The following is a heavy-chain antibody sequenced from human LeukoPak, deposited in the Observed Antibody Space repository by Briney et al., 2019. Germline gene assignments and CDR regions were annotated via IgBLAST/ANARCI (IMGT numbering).Heavy chain of an antibody. V-gene: IGHV1-2*06. CDR2: INPNSGGT. J-gene: IGHJ4*02. Sequence: ASVKVSCKASGYTFTGYYMHWVRQAPGQGLEWMGRINPNSGGTNYAQKFQGRVTMTRDTSISTAYMELSRLRSDDTAVYYCASPLRGIAAAGVGAFDYWGQGTLVTVSS. CDR3: ASPLRGIAAAGVGAFDY. D-gene: IGHD6-13*01. CDR1: GYTFTGYY.